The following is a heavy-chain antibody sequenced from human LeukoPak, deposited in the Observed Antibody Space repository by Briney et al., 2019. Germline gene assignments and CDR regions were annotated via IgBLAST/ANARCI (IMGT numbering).Heavy chain of an antibody. D-gene: IGHD3-10*01. CDR2: IKQDGSEK. CDR3: ARGGSGSYYLYYFDY. Sequence: PGGSLRLSCAASGFTFSSYWMSWVRQAPGKGLEWVANIKQDGSEKYYVDSVKGRFTISRDNAKNSLYLQMNSLRAEDTAVYYCARGGSGSYYLYYFDYWGQGTLVTVSS. CDR1: GFTFSSYW. J-gene: IGHJ4*02. V-gene: IGHV3-7*01.